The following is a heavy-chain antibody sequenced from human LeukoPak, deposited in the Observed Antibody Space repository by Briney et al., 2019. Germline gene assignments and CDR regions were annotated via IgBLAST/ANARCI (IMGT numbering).Heavy chain of an antibody. Sequence: KPSETLSLTCTVSSGSISTYYWSWIRQPPGKGLEWIGYINYSGSTDYTPSLKSRVPISVDTSKNQFSLKLTSVTAADTAVYYCARDGAVAGGGRWFDPWGQGTLVTVSS. CDR2: INYSGST. CDR3: ARDGAVAGGGRWFDP. CDR1: SGSISTYY. J-gene: IGHJ5*02. D-gene: IGHD6-19*01. V-gene: IGHV4-59*01.